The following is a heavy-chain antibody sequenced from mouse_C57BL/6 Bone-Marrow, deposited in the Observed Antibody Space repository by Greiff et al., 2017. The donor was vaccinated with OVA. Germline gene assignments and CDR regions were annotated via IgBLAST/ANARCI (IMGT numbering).Heavy chain of an antibody. CDR3: ARDDYYGSRAHFDY. J-gene: IGHJ2*01. CDR2: ISDGGSYT. CDR1: GFTFSSYA. Sequence: EVKVEESGGGLVKPGGSLKLSCAASGFTFSSYAMSWVRQTPEKRLEWVATISDGGSYTYYPDNVKGRFTISRDNAKNNLYLQMSHLKSEDTAMYYCARDDYYGSRAHFDYWGQGTTLTVSS. D-gene: IGHD1-1*01. V-gene: IGHV5-4*01.